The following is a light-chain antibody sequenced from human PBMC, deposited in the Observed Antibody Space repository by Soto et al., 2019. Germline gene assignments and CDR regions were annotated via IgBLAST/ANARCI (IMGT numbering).Light chain of an antibody. CDR2: ETS. J-gene: IGKJ1*01. V-gene: IGKV1-5*03. Sequence: DIQLTQSPSTLSASVGDRVTITCRASQTISRWLACYQQKPGKAPNLLIYETSNLESGVTARFSVSGSGTQFTLTISSLQPDDFAPYYCQYYNDYCWTFGQGTKVEIK. CDR1: QTISRW. CDR3: QYYNDYCWT.